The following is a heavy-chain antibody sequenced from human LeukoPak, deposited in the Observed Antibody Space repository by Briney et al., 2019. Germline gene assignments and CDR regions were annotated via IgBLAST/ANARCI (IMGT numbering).Heavy chain of an antibody. CDR3: AKVQGYYSNSDLTH. CDR1: GFTFDNYA. J-gene: IGHJ4*02. CDR2: ISGNGALT. D-gene: IGHD3-22*01. Sequence: PGGSLRLSCAASGFTFDNYAMSWVRQAPGKGLEWVSGISGNGALTNYADSVKGRFTISRDNSKNTLYLQMNSLRAEDTAVYYCAKVQGYYSNSDLTHWGQGTLVTVSS. V-gene: IGHV3-23*01.